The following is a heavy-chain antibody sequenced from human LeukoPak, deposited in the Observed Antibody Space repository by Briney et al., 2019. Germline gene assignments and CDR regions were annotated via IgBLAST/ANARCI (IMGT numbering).Heavy chain of an antibody. CDR1: GFTFSSYG. Sequence: GGSLRLSCAASGFTFSSYGMHWVRQAPGKGLEWVSSISSSSSYIYYADSVKGRFTISRDNAKNSLYLQMNSLRAEDTAVYYCASRPDYCSSTSCYGLYYFDYWGQGTLVTVSS. D-gene: IGHD2-2*01. V-gene: IGHV3-21*01. J-gene: IGHJ4*02. CDR3: ASRPDYCSSTSCYGLYYFDY. CDR2: ISSSSSYI.